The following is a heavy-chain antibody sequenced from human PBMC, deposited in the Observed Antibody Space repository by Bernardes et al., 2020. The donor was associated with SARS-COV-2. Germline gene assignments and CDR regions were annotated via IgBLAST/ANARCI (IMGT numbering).Heavy chain of an antibody. Sequence: WETLSLTCTVSGGSISSGSYYWSWIRQPTGKGLEWIGFMYYSGRAYYNPSLKSQVTISVDTSSNQFSLTVSSVTAADTAVYYCARLPTDYYDSSAYYLYYFDYWGQGTLAIVSS. CDR3: ARLPTDYYDSSAYYLYYFDY. CDR1: GGSISSGSYY. V-gene: IGHV4-61*10. D-gene: IGHD3-22*01. J-gene: IGHJ4*02. CDR2: MYYSGRA.